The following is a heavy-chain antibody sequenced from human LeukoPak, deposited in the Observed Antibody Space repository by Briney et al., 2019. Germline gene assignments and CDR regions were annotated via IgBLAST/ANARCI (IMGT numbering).Heavy chain of an antibody. CDR3: ASVVVPAASDY. J-gene: IGHJ4*02. CDR1: GFTFSSYS. V-gene: IGHV3-48*01. CDR2: ISSSSSTI. Sequence: RSGGSLRLSCAASGFTFSSYSMNWLRQAPGKGLELVSYISSSSSTIYYADSVKGRFTISRDNAKNSLYLQTNSLRAGDTAVYYCASVVVPAASDYWGQGTLVTVSS. D-gene: IGHD2-2*01.